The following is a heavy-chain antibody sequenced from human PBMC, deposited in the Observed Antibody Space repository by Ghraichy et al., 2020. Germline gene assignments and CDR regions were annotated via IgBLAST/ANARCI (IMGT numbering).Heavy chain of an antibody. CDR3: AKDSNPVLDYYFYGMDV. CDR1: GFTFSRYG. CDR2: IWYDGSKK. V-gene: IGHV3-33*06. D-gene: IGHD3-3*01. Sequence: LSLTCAASGFTFSRYGMHWVRQAPGKGLEWVAVIWYDGSKKYYADSVKGRFTISRDNSKNTLYLQLNSLSAEDTAVYYCAKDSNPVLDYYFYGMDVWGQGTTVTVCS. J-gene: IGHJ6*02.